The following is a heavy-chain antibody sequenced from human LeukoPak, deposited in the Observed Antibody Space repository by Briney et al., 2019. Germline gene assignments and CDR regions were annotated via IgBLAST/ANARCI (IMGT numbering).Heavy chain of an antibody. CDR3: AREAAAGTFYFDY. Sequence: SETLSLTCIVSADSISNYYWSWIRQPAGKGLEWIGRIYTSGSTNYNPSLRSRVTMSVDTSKNQFSLKLSSVTAADTAVYYCAREAAAGTFYFDYWGQGTLVTVSS. V-gene: IGHV4-4*07. CDR1: ADSISNYY. CDR2: IYTSGST. D-gene: IGHD6-13*01. J-gene: IGHJ4*02.